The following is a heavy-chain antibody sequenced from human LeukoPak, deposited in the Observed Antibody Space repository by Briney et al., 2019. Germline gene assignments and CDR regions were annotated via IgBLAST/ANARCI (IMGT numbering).Heavy chain of an antibody. J-gene: IGHJ4*02. CDR1: GYTFTGYY. D-gene: IGHD1-20*01. CDR3: ARDQGKVTGTPFDY. Sequence: ALVKVSCKASGYTFTGYYIHWVRQAPGQGLEWIGWINPNIGVTNFAQKFQGRVTMTRDTSISTAYMELSRLRSDDTAVYYCARDQGKVTGTPFDYWGQGTLVTVSS. CDR2: INPNIGVT. V-gene: IGHV1-2*02.